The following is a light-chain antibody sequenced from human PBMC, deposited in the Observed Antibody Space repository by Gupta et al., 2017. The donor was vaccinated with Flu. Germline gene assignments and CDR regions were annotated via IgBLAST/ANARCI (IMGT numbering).Light chain of an antibody. CDR1: QSISSY. J-gene: IGKJ1*01. CDR3: QQSYSTLWT. Sequence: PASLSASVGDRVTITCRASQSISSYLNWYQQKPGKAPKLLIYAASSLQSGVPSRFSGSGSGTDFTLTISSLQPEDFATYYCQQSYSTLWTFGQGTKVEIK. CDR2: AAS. V-gene: IGKV1-39*01.